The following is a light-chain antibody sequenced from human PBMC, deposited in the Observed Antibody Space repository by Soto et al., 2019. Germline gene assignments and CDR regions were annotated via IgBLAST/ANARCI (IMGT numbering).Light chain of an antibody. Sequence: QSVLTQPPSVSGAPXXXXTISCXXXXXNIGAGYDVHWYQQLPGIAPKLLIYGNSNRPSGVPDRFSGSKSGTSASLAITGLQAEDEADYYCQSYDSSLSGLVFGTGTKVTVL. CDR1: XXNIGAGYD. V-gene: IGLV1-40*01. CDR2: GNS. J-gene: IGLJ1*01. CDR3: QSYDSSLSGLV.